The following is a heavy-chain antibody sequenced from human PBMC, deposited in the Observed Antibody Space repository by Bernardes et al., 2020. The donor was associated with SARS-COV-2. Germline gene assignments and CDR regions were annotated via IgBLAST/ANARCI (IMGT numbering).Heavy chain of an antibody. V-gene: IGHV5-51*01. CDR3: ARLLDYYDSSGYPYYYYYGMDV. CDR1: GYSFTSYW. Sequence: GESLKISCKGSGYSFTSYWIGWVRQMPGKGLEWMGIIYPGDSDTRYSPSFQGQVTISADKSISTAYLQWSSLKASDTAMYYCARLLDYYDSSGYPYYYYYGMDVWGQGTTVTVSS. D-gene: IGHD3-22*01. J-gene: IGHJ6*02. CDR2: IYPGDSDT.